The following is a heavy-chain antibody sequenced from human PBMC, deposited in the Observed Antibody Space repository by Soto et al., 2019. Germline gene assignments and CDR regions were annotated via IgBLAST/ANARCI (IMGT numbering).Heavy chain of an antibody. J-gene: IGHJ4*02. CDR2: INHSGST. CDR1: GECVRVYV. Sequence: PSGSLALGSALCGECVRVYVWSWIRQPPGKGLEWIGEINHSGSTNYNPSLKSRVTISVDTSKKQFSLKLSSVTAADTAVYYCARHVDGEWGPWGQGTLVPVSS. D-gene: IGHD3-10*01. V-gene: IGHV4-34*01. CDR3: ARHVDGEWGP.